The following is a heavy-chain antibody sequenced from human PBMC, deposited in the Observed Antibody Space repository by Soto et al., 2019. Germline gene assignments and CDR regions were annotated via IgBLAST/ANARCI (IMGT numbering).Heavy chain of an antibody. CDR2: ISSSGSTI. V-gene: IGHV3-11*01. CDR3: ASLQLLWFGELYKRPRDY. CDR1: GFTFSDYY. Sequence: GGSLRLSCAASGFTFSDYYMSWIRQAPGKGVEWVSYISSSGSTIYYAGSVKGRFTISRDNAKNSLYLQMNSLRAEDTAVYYSASLQLLWFGELYKRPRDYWGQGTLVTVSS. J-gene: IGHJ4*02. D-gene: IGHD3-10*01.